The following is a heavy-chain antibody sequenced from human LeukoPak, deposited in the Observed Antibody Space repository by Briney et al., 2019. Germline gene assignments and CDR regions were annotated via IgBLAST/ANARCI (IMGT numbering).Heavy chain of an antibody. D-gene: IGHD5-24*01. CDR2: ISAYNGNT. CDR1: GYTFTSNG. V-gene: IGHV1-18*01. CDR3: AIVGDGYNSPFDY. Sequence: ASVKVSCEASGYTFTSNGICSGREEPEQGLERMGRISAYNGNTNYAQKLQSRVTMTTDTSTSTAYRELRSLRSEDTAVYCCAIVGDGYNSPFDYWGEGTLVTVSS. J-gene: IGHJ4*02.